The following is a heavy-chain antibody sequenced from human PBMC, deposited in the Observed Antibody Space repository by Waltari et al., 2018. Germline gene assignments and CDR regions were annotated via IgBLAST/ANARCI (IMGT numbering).Heavy chain of an antibody. CDR3: ARDGSIFGVMYGLDV. V-gene: IGHV1-46*01. D-gene: IGHD3-3*01. CDR1: GYTFSNYY. Sequence: QMHLVQSGAEVKKPGASVRVSCKSSGYTFSNYYIHWVRQVPGRALEWMGVIKPRGGSTSYAEKFHGRITLTSDTSTSTVYMELSSLTSEDTVVYVCARDGSIFGVMYGLDVWGQGTSVTVSS. J-gene: IGHJ6*02. CDR2: IKPRGGST.